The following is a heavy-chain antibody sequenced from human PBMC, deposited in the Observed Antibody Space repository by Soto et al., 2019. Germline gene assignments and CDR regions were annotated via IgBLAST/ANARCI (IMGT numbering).Heavy chain of an antibody. CDR3: AKEGRGFLEWLLGGKYFDY. CDR2: ISGSGGST. D-gene: IGHD3-3*01. Sequence: GGSLRLSCAASGFTFSSYAMSWVRQAPGKGLEWVSAISGSGGSTYYADSVKGRFTISRDNSKNTLYLQMNSLRAEDTAVYYCAKEGRGFLEWLLGGKYFDYWGQGTLVTVSS. CDR1: GFTFSSYA. J-gene: IGHJ4*02. V-gene: IGHV3-23*01.